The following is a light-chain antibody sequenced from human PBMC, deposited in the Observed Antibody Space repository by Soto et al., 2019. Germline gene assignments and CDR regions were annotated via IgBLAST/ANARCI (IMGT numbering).Light chain of an antibody. Sequence: DIQMTPSPSTLSASVGDEVTIPCPASQSIGDSLAWYQQKPGKAPYLLISDVSSLERGVPSRFSGSGSGTEFTLTISSMQPDDFATFYCQQYNGYSRTFGQGTKVDIK. V-gene: IGKV1-5*01. CDR1: QSIGDS. CDR3: QQYNGYSRT. J-gene: IGKJ1*01. CDR2: DVS.